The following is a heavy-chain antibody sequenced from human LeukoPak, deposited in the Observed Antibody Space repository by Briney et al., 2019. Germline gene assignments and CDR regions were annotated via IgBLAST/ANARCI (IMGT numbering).Heavy chain of an antibody. Sequence: GGSLRLSCAASGFTFSSYGMHWVRQAPGKGLEWVAVISYDGSNKYYADSVKGRFTISRDNSKSTLYLQMNSLRAEDTAVYYCSNLGGGSGWYRSAYFAFDIWGQGTMVTVSS. CDR1: GFTFSSYG. D-gene: IGHD6-19*01. CDR3: SNLGGGSGWYRSAYFAFDI. CDR2: ISYDGSNK. V-gene: IGHV3-30*18. J-gene: IGHJ3*02.